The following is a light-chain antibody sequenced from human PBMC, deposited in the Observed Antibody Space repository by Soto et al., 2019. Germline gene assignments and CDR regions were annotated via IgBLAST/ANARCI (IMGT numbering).Light chain of an antibody. CDR2: EAS. J-gene: IGKJ4*01. CDR3: QQYLSSSRT. V-gene: IGKV1-5*03. CDR1: QSISGW. Sequence: DIPMTQSPSTLSASVGDGVTITCRASQSISGWLAWYQQKPGKAPKLLIYEASSLESGVPSRFSGSGFGTEFTLTISSLQPDDFATYYCQQYLSSSRTFGGGTKVEIK.